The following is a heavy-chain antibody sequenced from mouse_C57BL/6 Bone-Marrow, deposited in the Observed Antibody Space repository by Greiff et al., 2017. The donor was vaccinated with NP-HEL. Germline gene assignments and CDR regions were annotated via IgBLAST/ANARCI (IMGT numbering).Heavy chain of an antibody. V-gene: IGHV1-76*01. D-gene: IGHD1-1*01. Sequence: QVQLQQSGAELVRPGASVKLSCKASGYTFTDYYINWVKQRPGQGLEWIARIYPGSGNTYYNEKFKGKATLTAEKSSSTAYMQLSSLTSEDSAVYFCARRRGNYYGSSYWYFDVWGTGTTVTVSS. CDR2: IYPGSGNT. CDR3: ARRRGNYYGSSYWYFDV. J-gene: IGHJ1*03. CDR1: GYTFTDYY.